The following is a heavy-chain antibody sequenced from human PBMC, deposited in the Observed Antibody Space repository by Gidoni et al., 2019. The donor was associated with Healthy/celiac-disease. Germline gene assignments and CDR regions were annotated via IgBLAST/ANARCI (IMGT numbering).Heavy chain of an antibody. J-gene: IGHJ4*02. CDR3: ARALEYGGPPDY. CDR2: ISSSSSYI. Sequence: EVQLVESGGGLVKPGGSLRLSCAASGFTFSSYSMNWVRQAPGKGLEWVSSISSSSSYIYYADSVKGRFTISRDNAKNSLYLQMNSLRAEDTAVYYCARALEYGGPPDYWGQGTLVTVSS. D-gene: IGHD4-17*01. CDR1: GFTFSSYS. V-gene: IGHV3-21*01.